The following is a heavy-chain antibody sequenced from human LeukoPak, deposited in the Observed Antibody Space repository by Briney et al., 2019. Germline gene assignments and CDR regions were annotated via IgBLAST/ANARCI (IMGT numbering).Heavy chain of an antibody. CDR3: ARGLVLKVYATSAEYFQH. CDR2: INTYNGHT. D-gene: IGHD2-8*01. V-gene: IGHV1-18*01. Sequence: GASVKVSCKASNYTFTSYGISWVRQAPGQGLEWMGWINTYNGHTNYAQKLQGRVTMTTDISTSTSYMELRSLRSDDTAVYYCARGLVLKVYATSAEYFQHWGQGTLVTVSS. CDR1: NYTFTSYG. J-gene: IGHJ1*01.